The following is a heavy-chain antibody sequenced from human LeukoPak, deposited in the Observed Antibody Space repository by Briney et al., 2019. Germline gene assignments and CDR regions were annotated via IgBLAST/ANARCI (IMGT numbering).Heavy chain of an antibody. CDR1: GFTFSRHW. J-gene: IGHJ6*02. Sequence: PGGSLRLSCAASGFTFSRHWMHWVRQAPGKGLVWVSHLTSDGSRPTYADPVKGRFTISRDNAKNTLYLQMDSLRVEDTAVYYCARDNGKYAMDVWGQGTTVTVSS. CDR2: LTSDGSRP. CDR3: ARDNGKYAMDV. V-gene: IGHV3-74*01. D-gene: IGHD2-8*01.